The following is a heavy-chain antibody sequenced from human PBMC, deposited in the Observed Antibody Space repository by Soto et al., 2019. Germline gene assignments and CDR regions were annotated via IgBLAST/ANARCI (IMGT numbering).Heavy chain of an antibody. V-gene: IGHV4-39*01. CDR2: IYYSGST. D-gene: IGHD1-7*01. J-gene: IGHJ5*02. Sequence: QLQLQESGPGLVKPSETLSLTCPVSGGSISSSSYYWDWIRQPPAKGLELLGSIYYSGSTSYNPSLKSRVSISVDTSMNQSSLKLSSVTAADPAVYVCAPSRPWGELRPGWFDPWGQGTLVTVSS. CDR1: GGSISSSSYY. CDR3: APSRPWGELRPGWFDP.